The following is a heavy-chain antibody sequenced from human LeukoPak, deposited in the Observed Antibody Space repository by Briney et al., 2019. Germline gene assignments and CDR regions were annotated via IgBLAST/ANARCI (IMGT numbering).Heavy chain of an antibody. J-gene: IGHJ4*02. CDR2: ISSSSSYI. D-gene: IGHD6-6*01. CDR3: ASPLYRRSSV. CDR1: GFTFSSYS. V-gene: IGHV3-21*01. Sequence: TGGSLRLSCAASGFTFSSYSMNWVRQAPGKGLEWVSSISSSSSYIYYADSVKGRFTISRENAKNSLYLQMNSLRAEDPAVYYCASPLYRRSSVWGQGTLVTVSS.